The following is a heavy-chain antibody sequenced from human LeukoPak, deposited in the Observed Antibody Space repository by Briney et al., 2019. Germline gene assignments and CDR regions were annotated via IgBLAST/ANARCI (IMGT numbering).Heavy chain of an antibody. Sequence: ASVKVSCKASGYTFTGYYMHWVRQAPGQGLEWMGWINPNSGGTNYAQKFQGWVTMTRDTSISTAYMELSRLRSDDTAVYYCARGDYDILTGYYRPYYYGMDVWGQGTTVTVSS. J-gene: IGHJ6*02. D-gene: IGHD3-9*01. CDR1: GYTFTGYY. CDR3: ARGDYDILTGYYRPYYYGMDV. CDR2: INPNSGGT. V-gene: IGHV1-2*04.